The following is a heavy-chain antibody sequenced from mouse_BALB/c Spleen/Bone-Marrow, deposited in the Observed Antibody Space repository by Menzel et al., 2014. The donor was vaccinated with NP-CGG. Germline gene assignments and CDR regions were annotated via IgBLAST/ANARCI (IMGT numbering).Heavy chain of an antibody. CDR2: IYPGGGYT. CDR3: AIRGDISGYGFAY. CDR1: GYTFTNYW. Sequence: VHLVESGAELVRPGTSVKMSCKAAGYTFTNYWIGWIKQRPGHGLEWIGDIYPGGGYTNYNEKFQGKATLTTDTSSSTAYVQLSSLTSEDSAIFYCAIRGDISGYGFAYWGQGTLVTVSA. V-gene: IGHV1-63*02. D-gene: IGHD3-2*01. J-gene: IGHJ3*01.